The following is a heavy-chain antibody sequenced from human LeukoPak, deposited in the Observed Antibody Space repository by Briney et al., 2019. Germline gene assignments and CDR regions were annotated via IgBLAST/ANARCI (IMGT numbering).Heavy chain of an antibody. Sequence: SETLSLTCTVSGGSISSGSYYWSWIRQPAGKGLEWIGRIYTSGSTNYNPSLKSRVTISVDTSKNQFSLKLSSVTAADTAVYYCAREAQEGTIFVSWGQGTLVTVSS. J-gene: IGHJ5*02. CDR2: IYTSGST. CDR3: AREAQEGTIFVS. CDR1: GGSISSGSYY. V-gene: IGHV4-61*02. D-gene: IGHD3-3*01.